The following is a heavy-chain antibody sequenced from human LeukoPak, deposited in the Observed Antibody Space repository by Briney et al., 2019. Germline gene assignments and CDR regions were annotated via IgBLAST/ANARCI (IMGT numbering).Heavy chain of an antibody. CDR3: ARGGPGAFDI. D-gene: IGHD3-16*01. Sequence: SGTLSLTCAVSGGSISSSNWWSWVRQHPGKGLEWIGYIYYSGSTDYNPSLKSRVTISVDTSKNQFSLKLSSVTAADTAVYYCARGGPGAFDIWGQGTMVTVSS. CDR1: GGSISSSNW. V-gene: IGHV4-4*02. J-gene: IGHJ3*02. CDR2: IYYSGST.